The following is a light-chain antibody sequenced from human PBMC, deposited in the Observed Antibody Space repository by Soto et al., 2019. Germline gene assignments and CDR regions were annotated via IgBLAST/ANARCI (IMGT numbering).Light chain of an antibody. CDR3: QSYDSSLSGVV. V-gene: IGLV1-40*01. CDR2: GNS. Sequence: QSVLTQPPSVSGAPGQRVTISCTGSSSNIGAGYYVHWYQQLPGTAPKLLIYGNSNRPSGVPDRFSGSKSGTSASLAITGLQAEDETDYYFQSYDSSLSGVVFGGGTKLTVL. CDR1: SSNIGAGYY. J-gene: IGLJ2*01.